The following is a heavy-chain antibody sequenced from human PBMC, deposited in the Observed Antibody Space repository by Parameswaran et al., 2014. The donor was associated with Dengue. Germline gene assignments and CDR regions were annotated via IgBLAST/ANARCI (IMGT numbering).Heavy chain of an antibody. J-gene: IGHJ4*02. CDR3: ARDHLSEGYGGNSFYY. CDR2: IWYDGSNK. Sequence: WIRQPPGKGLEWVAVIWYDGSNKYYADSVKGRFTISRDNSKNTLYLQMNSLRAEDTAVYYCARDHLSEGYGGNSFYYWGQGTLVTVSS. D-gene: IGHD4-23*01. V-gene: IGHV3-33*01.